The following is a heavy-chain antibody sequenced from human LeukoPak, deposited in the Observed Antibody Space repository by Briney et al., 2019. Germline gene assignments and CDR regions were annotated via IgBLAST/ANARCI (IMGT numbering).Heavy chain of an antibody. D-gene: IGHD3-10*01. Sequence: SQTLSLTCTVSGGSISSGDYYWSWIRQPPGKGLEWIGYIYYSGTTYYNPSLKSRVTISVDTSKNQFSLKLTSVAAADTAVYFCARGPYGSGSYYWGQGTLVTVSS. CDR3: ARGPYGSGSYY. CDR1: GGSISSGDYY. V-gene: IGHV4-30-4*01. CDR2: IYYSGTT. J-gene: IGHJ4*02.